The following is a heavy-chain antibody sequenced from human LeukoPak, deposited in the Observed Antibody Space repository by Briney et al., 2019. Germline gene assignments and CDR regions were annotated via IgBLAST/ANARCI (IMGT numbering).Heavy chain of an antibody. Sequence: GGSLRLSCAASGFTFSNYAMHWARQAPGKGLEWVAFISYDGSKKYYADSVKGRFTVFRDDSKNTLYLQMNSLRAEDTAVYYCARSGTTTYGAFDYWGQGTLVTVSS. CDR3: ARSGTTTYGAFDY. CDR2: ISYDGSKK. CDR1: GFTFSNYA. J-gene: IGHJ4*02. D-gene: IGHD3-10*01. V-gene: IGHV3-30*04.